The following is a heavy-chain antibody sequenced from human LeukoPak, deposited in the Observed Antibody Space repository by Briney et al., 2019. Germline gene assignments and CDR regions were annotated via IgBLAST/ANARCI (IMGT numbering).Heavy chain of an antibody. J-gene: IGHJ6*02. V-gene: IGHV4-59*13. CDR3: ARDRGSCSGGSCDSDYYYGMDV. CDR1: VGSIHRYY. Sequence: SDTLSLTCTVWVGSIHRYYWLWLRQPPAKGLELIGYIYYNGSTNYNPSLKSRVTISVDTSKNQFSLQRSSVTAADTAVYYCARDRGSCSGGSCDSDYYYGMDVWGEGTTVTVSS. CDR2: IYYNGST. D-gene: IGHD2-15*01.